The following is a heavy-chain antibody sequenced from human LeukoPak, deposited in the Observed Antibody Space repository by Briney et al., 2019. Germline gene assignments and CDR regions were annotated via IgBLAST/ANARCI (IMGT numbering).Heavy chain of an antibody. D-gene: IGHD2-2*01. CDR1: GFDFSSYS. Sequence: GGSLRPSCATSGFDFSSYSMNWVRQAPGRGLERVGFIRSQADRGTKEYVTSVKARLSIPRDAPKSIAYLQMNSLKTEDTAVYYCTRGIVSISQPYYFDYWGQGTLVTVSS. CDR3: TRGIVSISQPYYFDY. V-gene: IGHV3-49*04. CDR2: IRSQADRGTK. J-gene: IGHJ4*02.